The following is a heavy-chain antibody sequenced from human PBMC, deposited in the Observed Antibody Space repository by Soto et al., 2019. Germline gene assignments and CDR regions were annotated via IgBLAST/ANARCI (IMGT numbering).Heavy chain of an antibody. D-gene: IGHD3-10*01. Sequence: GESLKISCKGSGYSFINYWIGWVRQMPGKGLEWMGIVYPGDSDARYSPTFQGQVTISVDKSLSIAYLQWSSLKTSDTAMYYCARLASLPSDNWFDPWGQGTLVTVSS. CDR1: GYSFINYW. V-gene: IGHV5-51*01. CDR2: VYPGDSDA. J-gene: IGHJ5*02. CDR3: ARLASLPSDNWFDP.